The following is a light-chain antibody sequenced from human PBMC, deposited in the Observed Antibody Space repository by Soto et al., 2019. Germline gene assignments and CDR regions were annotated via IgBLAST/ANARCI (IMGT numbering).Light chain of an antibody. CDR2: GAC. J-gene: IGKJ2*02. CDR3: QQYGSSPRT. Sequence: EIVLTQSPGTLSLSPGERVTLSCRASQSVSSSYLAWYQQKPGQAPRLLIYGACSRATGITDRFSGSGSGTDFTLTIRRLEPEDFAVYYCQQYGSSPRTFAQGTKLEIK. CDR1: QSVSSSY. V-gene: IGKV3-20*01.